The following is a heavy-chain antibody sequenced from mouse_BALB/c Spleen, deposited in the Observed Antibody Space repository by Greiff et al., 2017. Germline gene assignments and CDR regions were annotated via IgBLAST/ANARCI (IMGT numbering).Heavy chain of an antibody. CDR1: GYTFTDYA. D-gene: IGHD1-1*01. CDR3: ARSITTVGYYFDY. V-gene: IGHV1S137*01. CDR2: ISTYYGDA. Sequence: QVQLQQSGAELVRPGVSVKISCKGSGYTFTDYAMHWVKQSHAKSLEWIGVISTYYGDASYNQKFKGKATMTVDKSSSTAYMELARLTSEDSAIYYCARSITTVGYYFDYWGQGTTLTVSS. J-gene: IGHJ2*01.